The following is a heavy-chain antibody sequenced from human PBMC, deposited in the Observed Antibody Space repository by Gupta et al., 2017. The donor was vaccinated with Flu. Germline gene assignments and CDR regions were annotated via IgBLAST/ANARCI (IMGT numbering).Heavy chain of an antibody. D-gene: IGHD3-22*01. CDR3: AKDRSVKTSSYFFDY. J-gene: IGHJ4*02. V-gene: IGHV3-23*01. CDR1: GFPFSSYA. CDR2: ISGSGGST. Sequence: EVQLLESGGGLVQPGGSLRLSCAASGFPFSSYAMSWVRQAPGKGLGWVSAISGSGGSTYYADSVKGRFTISRDNSKNTLYLRMNSLRAEDTAVYYCAKDRSVKTSSYFFDYWGQGTLVTVSS.